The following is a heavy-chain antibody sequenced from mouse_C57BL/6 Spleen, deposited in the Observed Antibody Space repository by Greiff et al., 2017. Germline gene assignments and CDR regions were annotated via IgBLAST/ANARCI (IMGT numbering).Heavy chain of an antibody. CDR3: ARHDSSGYGGYAMDY. D-gene: IGHD3-2*02. V-gene: IGHV5-6*01. J-gene: IGHJ4*01. CDR1: GFTFSSYG. CDR2: ISSGGSYT. Sequence: EVKVVESGGDLVKPGGSLKLSCAASGFTFSSYGMSWVRQTPDKRLEWVATISSGGSYTYYPDSVKGRFTISRDNAKNTLYLQMSSLKSEDTAMYYCARHDSSGYGGYAMDYWGQGTSVTVSS.